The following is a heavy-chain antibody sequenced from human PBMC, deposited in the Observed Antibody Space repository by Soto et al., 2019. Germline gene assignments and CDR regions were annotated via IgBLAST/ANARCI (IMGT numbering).Heavy chain of an antibody. CDR1: GFSFSSYW. CDR2: IDYDGRTA. D-gene: IGHD3-16*01. J-gene: IGHJ4*02. V-gene: IGHV3-74*01. CDR3: ATDGGTDTSLDY. Sequence: GGSLRLSCAASGFSFSSYWIHWVRQVPGKGLVWVSRIDYDGRTARYAESVRGRFTISRDNAKNTLYLQMNSLSAEDTAVYYCATDGGTDTSLDYWGQGALVTVS.